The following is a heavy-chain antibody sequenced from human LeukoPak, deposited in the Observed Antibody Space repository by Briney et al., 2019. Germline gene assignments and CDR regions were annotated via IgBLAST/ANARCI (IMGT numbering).Heavy chain of an antibody. Sequence: SETLSLTCIVSGGSISSYYWSWIRQPPGKGLEWIGYIYYSGSTNYNPSLKGRVTISVDTSKNQFSLKLSSVTAADTAVYYCARDEEGAFDIWGQGTMVTVSS. V-gene: IGHV4-59*01. J-gene: IGHJ3*02. CDR1: GGSISSYY. CDR2: IYYSGST. CDR3: ARDEEGAFDI.